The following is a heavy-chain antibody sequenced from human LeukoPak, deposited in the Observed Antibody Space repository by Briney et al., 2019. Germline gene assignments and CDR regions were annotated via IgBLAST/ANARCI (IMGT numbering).Heavy chain of an antibody. CDR3: ARDLGQRNWYFDL. J-gene: IGHJ2*01. D-gene: IGHD6-25*01. CDR1: GFTFFSYD. CDR2: ISSSATSK. V-gene: IGHV3-48*03. Sequence: GGSLRLSCAASGFTFFSYDMYWVRQAPGKGLEWVSYISSSATSKYYADSVKGRFTISRDNAKSSLYLQMNSLRAEDTAVYYCARDLGQRNWYFDLWGRGTLVTVSS.